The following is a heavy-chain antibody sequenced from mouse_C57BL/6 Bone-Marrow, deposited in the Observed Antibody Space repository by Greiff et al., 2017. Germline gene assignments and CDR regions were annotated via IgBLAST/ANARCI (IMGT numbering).Heavy chain of an antibody. CDR1: GYAFTNYL. J-gene: IGHJ3*01. D-gene: IGHD2-3*01. Sequence: QVQLKQSGAELVRPGTSVKVSCKASGYAFTNYLIEWVKQRPGQGLEWIGVFNPVSGGTKYNEKFKGKATLTADKSSSTAYMQLSSLTSEDSAVYFCARWLIRGGTFFAYWGQGTLVTVSA. CDR2: FNPVSGGT. V-gene: IGHV1-54*01. CDR3: ARWLIRGGTFFAY.